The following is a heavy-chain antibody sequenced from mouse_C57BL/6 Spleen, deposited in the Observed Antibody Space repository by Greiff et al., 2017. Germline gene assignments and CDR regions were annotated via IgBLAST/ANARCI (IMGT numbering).Heavy chain of an antibody. D-gene: IGHD1-1*01. J-gene: IGHJ4*01. V-gene: IGHV1-15*01. CDR2: IDPETCGT. CDR3: TKGDYYGSRKAYAMDY. Sequence: VQLQQSGAELVRPGASVTLSCKASGYTFTDYEMHWVKQTPVHGLEWIGAIDPETCGTAYNQKFKGKAILTADKSSSTAYMELRSLTSEDSAVYYCTKGDYYGSRKAYAMDYWGQGTSVTVSS. CDR1: GYTFTDYE.